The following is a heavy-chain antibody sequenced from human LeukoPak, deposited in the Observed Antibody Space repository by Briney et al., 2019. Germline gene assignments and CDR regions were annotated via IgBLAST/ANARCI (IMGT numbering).Heavy chain of an antibody. J-gene: IGHJ4*02. V-gene: IGHV2-70*04. CDR2: IDWDDNK. D-gene: IGHD2-15*01. Sequence: SGPTLVNPTQTLTLTCTFAGFSLSTSGMRVSWIRQPPGKALEWLARIDWDDNKFYSTSLKTRLTVSKDTSRNQVVLTMTNMDAVDTATYYCTRTPRGMSYDYWGQGILVTVSS. CDR1: GFSLSTSGMR. CDR3: TRTPRGMSYDY.